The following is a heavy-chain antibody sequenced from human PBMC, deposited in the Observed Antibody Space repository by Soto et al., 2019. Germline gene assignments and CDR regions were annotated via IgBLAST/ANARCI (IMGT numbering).Heavy chain of an antibody. CDR1: GGSFSSGDYY. Sequence: NLSLTCTVSGGSFSSGDYYWSWVRQPPGKGLEWIGYIYYTGSTFNNPSLKSRVSISIDTSKTQFSLKLSSVTAADTAVYYCARIHFGDEPSYYYYGMDVWGQGTTVTVPS. V-gene: IGHV4-30-4*01. CDR3: ARIHFGDEPSYYYYGMDV. J-gene: IGHJ6*02. D-gene: IGHD4-17*01. CDR2: IYYTGST.